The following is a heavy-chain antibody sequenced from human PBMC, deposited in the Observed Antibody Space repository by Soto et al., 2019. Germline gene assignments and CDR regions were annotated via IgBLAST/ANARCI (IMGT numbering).Heavy chain of an antibody. D-gene: IGHD2-2*01. Sequence: QVQLVESGGGLVKPGGSLRLSCAASGFIFSDYYMRWIRQAPGKGLEWVSYSSSSGRTIYYADSVKGRFTISRDNAKNSLFLQTNSLRVEDTAVYYCARDLAPAAYDYYGMDVWGQGTTVTVSS. CDR1: GFIFSDYY. CDR3: ARDLAPAAYDYYGMDV. CDR2: SSSSGRTI. J-gene: IGHJ6*02. V-gene: IGHV3-11*01.